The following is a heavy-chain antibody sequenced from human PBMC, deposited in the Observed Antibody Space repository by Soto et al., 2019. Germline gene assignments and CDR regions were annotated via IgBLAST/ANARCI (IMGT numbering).Heavy chain of an antibody. CDR2: INPNSGGT. V-gene: IGHV1-2*02. D-gene: IGHD4-17*01. CDR1: GYTFTGYY. CDR3: ARDYGDAFDI. J-gene: IGHJ3*02. Sequence: GASVEFSCKASGYTFTGYYMHWVRQAPGQGLEWMGWINPNSGGTNYAQEFRGRVTLTRDTSISTAYMELSRLRSDDTALYYCARDYGDAFDIWGQGTMVTVSS.